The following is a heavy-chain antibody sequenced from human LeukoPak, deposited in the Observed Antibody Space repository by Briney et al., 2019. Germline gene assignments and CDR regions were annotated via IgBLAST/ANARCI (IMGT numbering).Heavy chain of an antibody. Sequence: PSETLSLTCTVSGGSISSYYWSWIRQPPGKGLEWIGYIYYSGSTNYNPSLKSRVTISVDTSKNQFSLKLSSVTAADTAVYYCARHALEYGSGSYYLNFDYWGQGTLVTVSS. V-gene: IGHV4-59*08. J-gene: IGHJ4*02. CDR2: IYYSGST. CDR1: GGSISSYY. D-gene: IGHD3-10*01. CDR3: ARHALEYGSGSYYLNFDY.